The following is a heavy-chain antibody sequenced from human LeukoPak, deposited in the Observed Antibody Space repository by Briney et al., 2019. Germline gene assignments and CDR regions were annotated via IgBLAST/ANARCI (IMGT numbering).Heavy chain of an antibody. CDR1: GFAFSSYA. D-gene: IGHD3-10*01. J-gene: IGHJ6*03. CDR3: ARASMVSYYYYYMDV. CDR2: ISYDGSNK. Sequence: GGSLRLSCAASGFAFSSYAMHWVRQAPGKGLEWVAVISYDGSNKYYADSVKGRFTISRDNSKNTLYLQMNNLRAEDTAVYYCARASMVSYYYYYMDVWGKGTTVTVSS. V-gene: IGHV3-30*04.